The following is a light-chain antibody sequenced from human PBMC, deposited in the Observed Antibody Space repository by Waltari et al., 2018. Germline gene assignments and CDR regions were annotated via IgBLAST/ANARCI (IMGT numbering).Light chain of an antibody. J-gene: IGKJ5*01. CDR1: QCVSSS. CDR2: DTS. V-gene: IGKV3-11*01. CDR3: QGCSNWPSIT. Sequence: IVLTQSPDTLSLSPGDSATLSCRPSQCVSSSLAWYQQNTGQAPRPLIYDTSFSATGIPARFSGSGSETDFNLTISSHEPEDFAVYYCQGCSNWPSITFGQGTRLEIK.